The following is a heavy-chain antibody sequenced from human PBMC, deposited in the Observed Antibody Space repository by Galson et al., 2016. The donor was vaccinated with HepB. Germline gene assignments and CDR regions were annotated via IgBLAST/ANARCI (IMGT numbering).Heavy chain of an antibody. CDR3: AKSLIVGPTMNWYFDL. J-gene: IGHJ2*01. D-gene: IGHD1-26*01. CDR1: GFIFSDSW. Sequence: SLRLSCAASGFIFSDSWMSWVRQAPGKGLEWVSGIGGSGGSTYYADSVKGRFTISRDNSKNTLYLQMNSLRAEDTAVYYCAKSLIVGPTMNWYFDLWGRGTLVTVSS. CDR2: IGGSGGST. V-gene: IGHV3-23*01.